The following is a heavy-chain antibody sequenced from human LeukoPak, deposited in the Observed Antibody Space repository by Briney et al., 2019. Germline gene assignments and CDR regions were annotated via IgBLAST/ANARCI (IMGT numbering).Heavy chain of an antibody. J-gene: IGHJ4*02. CDR2: IYYSGST. CDR1: GGSISSYY. D-gene: IGHD3-10*01. V-gene: IGHV4-59*01. Sequence: PSETLSLTCTVSGGSISSYYWSWIRQPPGKGLEWIGYIYYSGSTNYNPSLKSRVTISVDTSKNQFSLKLSSVTAADTAVYYCARGARITMVRGVIQNYYFDYWGQGTLVTVSS. CDR3: ARGARITMVRGVIQNYYFDY.